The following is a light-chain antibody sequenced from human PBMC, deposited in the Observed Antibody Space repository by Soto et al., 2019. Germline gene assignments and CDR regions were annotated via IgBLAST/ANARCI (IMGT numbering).Light chain of an antibody. CDR1: QNIKNW. V-gene: IGKV1-5*03. Sequence: DIQMTQSPSTLSASVGDRVTIACRASQNIKNWLAWYQQKPGQVPKLLVYTASSLESGVPSRFSGSGSGTEXXXXXXXXXPDDFATYYCQQYNSYSRGTFGQGTKVEIK. CDR2: TAS. J-gene: IGKJ1*01. CDR3: QQYNSYSRGT.